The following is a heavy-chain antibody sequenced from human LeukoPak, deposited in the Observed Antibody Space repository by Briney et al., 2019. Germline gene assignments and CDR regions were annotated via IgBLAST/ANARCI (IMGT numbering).Heavy chain of an antibody. V-gene: IGHV3-21*04. J-gene: IGHJ4*02. CDR1: GFTFSSYS. Sequence: GGSLRLSCAASGFTFSSYSMNWVRQAPGKGLEWVSSISSSSSYIYYADSVKGRFTISRDNSKNTLYLQMNSLRAEDTAVYYCAKNRGSGSSEGSYWGQGTLVTVSS. D-gene: IGHD3-10*01. CDR3: AKNRGSGSSEGSY. CDR2: ISSSSSYI.